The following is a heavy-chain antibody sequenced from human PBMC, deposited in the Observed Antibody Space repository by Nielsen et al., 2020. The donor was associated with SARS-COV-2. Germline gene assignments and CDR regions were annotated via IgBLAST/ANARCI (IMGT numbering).Heavy chain of an antibody. D-gene: IGHD5-12*01. V-gene: IGHV3-9*01. CDR2: ISWNSGSI. J-gene: IGHJ6*02. CDR3: AKDMDSCYDFLNYYGMDV. CDR1: GFTFDDYA. Sequence: SLKISCAASGFTFDDYAMHWVRQAPGKGLEWVSGISWNSGSIGYADSVKGRFTISRDNAKNSLYLQMNSLRADDTALYYCAKDMDSCYDFLNYYGMDVWGQVTTVTVSS.